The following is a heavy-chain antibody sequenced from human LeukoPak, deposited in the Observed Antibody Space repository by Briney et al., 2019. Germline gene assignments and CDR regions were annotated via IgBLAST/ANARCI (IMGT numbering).Heavy chain of an antibody. CDR1: GFTFSGFS. V-gene: IGHV3-7*01. CDR3: ASPDV. Sequence: GGSLRLSCAASGFTFSGFSMSWVRQSPTKGLEWVANIKQDGSERYYVDSVKGRFTISRDNAKNSLSLQMNNLRVEDTAVYYCASPDVWGQGTTVTVSS. CDR2: IKQDGSER. J-gene: IGHJ6*02.